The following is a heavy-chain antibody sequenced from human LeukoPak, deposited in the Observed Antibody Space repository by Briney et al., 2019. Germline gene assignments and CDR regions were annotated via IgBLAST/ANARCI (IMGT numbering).Heavy chain of an antibody. Sequence: GGSLRLSCAASRFTFSSYEMNWVSQAPGKGLEWVSYISSSGDTIYYADSVKGRFTISRDNAKNSLYLQMNSLRAEDTAVYYFVQLPLLGSAIDYWGQGTLVTVSS. J-gene: IGHJ4*02. CDR1: RFTFSSYE. CDR2: ISSSGDTI. V-gene: IGHV3-48*03. CDR3: VQLPLLGSAIDY. D-gene: IGHD5-12*01.